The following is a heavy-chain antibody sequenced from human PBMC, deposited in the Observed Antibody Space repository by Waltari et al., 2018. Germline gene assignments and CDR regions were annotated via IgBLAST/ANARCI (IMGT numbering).Heavy chain of an antibody. V-gene: IGHV2-5*01. Sequence: LXXSGPXXVKPTQTLTLXXTFSGFXLSTSGVXXGWIRQPPGKALEWLALIYWNDDKRYSPSLKXRLTITKDTSKNQVVLXMTNMDPVDTATYYXXXXVGWFDPWGQGTLV. CDR3: XXXVGWFDP. CDR1: GFXLSTSGVX. J-gene: IGHJ5*02. CDR2: IYWNDDK.